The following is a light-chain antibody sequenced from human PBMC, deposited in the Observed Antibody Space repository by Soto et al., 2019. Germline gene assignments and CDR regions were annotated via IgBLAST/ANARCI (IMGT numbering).Light chain of an antibody. CDR1: QSIRTY. V-gene: IGKV1-39*01. J-gene: IGKJ2*03. CDR2: TAS. CDR3: QQTYSTLDS. Sequence: DIQVTQSPSSLSASVGDRVTITCRASQSIRTYLNWYQQRPGKPPKLLMHTASTLQTGVPSRFSGGGFGTDFTLTISSLQPEDFATYYCQQTYSTLDSFGQGTKLEIK.